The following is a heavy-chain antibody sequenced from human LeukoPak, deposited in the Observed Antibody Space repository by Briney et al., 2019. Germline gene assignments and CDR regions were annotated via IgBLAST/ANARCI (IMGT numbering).Heavy chain of an antibody. CDR1: GGSISSSSYY. V-gene: IGHV4-31*03. D-gene: IGHD2-15*01. CDR2: IYYSGST. Sequence: SETLSLTCTVSGGSISSSSYYWGWIRQHPGKGLEWIGYIYYSGSTYYNPSLKSRVTISVDMSKNQFSLKLSSVTTADAAVYYCARYSIGGFDPWGQGTLVTVSS. CDR3: ARYSIGGFDP. J-gene: IGHJ5*02.